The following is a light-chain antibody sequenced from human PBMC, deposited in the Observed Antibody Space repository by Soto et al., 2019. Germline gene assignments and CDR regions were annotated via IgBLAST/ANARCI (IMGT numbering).Light chain of an antibody. CDR3: SSYAGSNNPVV. CDR1: SSDVGGYNY. J-gene: IGLJ2*01. CDR2: EVS. V-gene: IGLV2-8*01. Sequence: QSALTQPPSASGSPGQSVTISCTGTSSDVGGYNYVSWYQQHPGKAPKLMIYEVSKRPSGVPDRFCGYKSGNTASLTVSGLQAEDEADYYCSSYAGSNNPVVFGGGAKLTVL.